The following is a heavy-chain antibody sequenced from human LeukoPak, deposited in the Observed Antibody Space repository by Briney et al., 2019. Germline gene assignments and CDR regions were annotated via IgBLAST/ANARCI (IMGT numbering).Heavy chain of an antibody. V-gene: IGHV1-3*01. Sequence: ASVKVSCKASGYTFTSYAMHWVRQAPGQRLEWMGWINAGNGNTKYSQKFQGRVTITGDTSASTAYMELSSLRSEDTAVYYCARVGYYYDSSGYLFDYWGQGTLVTVSS. D-gene: IGHD3-22*01. CDR1: GYTFTSYA. J-gene: IGHJ4*02. CDR2: INAGNGNT. CDR3: ARVGYYYDSSGYLFDY.